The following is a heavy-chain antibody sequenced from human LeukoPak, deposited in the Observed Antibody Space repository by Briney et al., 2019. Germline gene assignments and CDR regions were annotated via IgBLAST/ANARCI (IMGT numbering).Heavy chain of an antibody. Sequence: GGSLRLSCAASGFTFSSYGMHWVRQAPGKGLEWVAVIWYDGSNKYYADSVKGRFTISRDNSKNTLYLQMNSLRAEDTAVYYCARDHDYGDYVPYAFDIWGQGTMVTVSS. CDR2: IWYDGSNK. D-gene: IGHD4-17*01. V-gene: IGHV3-33*01. CDR3: ARDHDYGDYVPYAFDI. CDR1: GFTFSSYG. J-gene: IGHJ3*02.